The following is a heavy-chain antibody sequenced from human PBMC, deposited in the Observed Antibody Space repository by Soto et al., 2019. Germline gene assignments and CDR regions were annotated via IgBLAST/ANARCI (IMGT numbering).Heavy chain of an antibody. CDR3: ARETNYVWGSYRPHDAFDI. CDR1: GGTFSSYV. D-gene: IGHD3-16*02. CDR2: IIPIFGTA. Sequence: QVQLVQSGAEVKKPGSSVKVSCKASGGTFSSYVISWVRQAPGQGLEWMGGIIPIFGTANYAQKFQGRVTITADESTSTAYMELSSLRSEDTAVYYCARETNYVWGSYRPHDAFDIWGQGTMVTVSS. V-gene: IGHV1-69*01. J-gene: IGHJ3*02.